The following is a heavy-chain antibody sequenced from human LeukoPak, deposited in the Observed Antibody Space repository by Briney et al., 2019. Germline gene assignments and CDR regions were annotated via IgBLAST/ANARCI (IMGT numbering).Heavy chain of an antibody. Sequence: HTGGSLRLSCSASGFTFSSYAMHWVRQAPGKRLEYVSGISSKGVSTYYADSVKGRFTISRDNSKDTMFLQMSSLRPEDTAVYYCVKGGQYRSSSHFDYWGQGTLVTVSS. CDR3: VKGGQYRSSSHFDY. V-gene: IGHV3-64D*09. D-gene: IGHD6-6*01. J-gene: IGHJ4*02. CDR1: GFTFSSYA. CDR2: ISSKGVST.